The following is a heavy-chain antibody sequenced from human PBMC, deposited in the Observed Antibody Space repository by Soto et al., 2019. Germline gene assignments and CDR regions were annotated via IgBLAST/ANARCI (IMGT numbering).Heavy chain of an antibody. J-gene: IGHJ4*02. CDR3: ANQDSSGPADY. CDR1: GFTFSSYG. V-gene: IGHV3-30*18. CDR2: ISYDGSNK. Sequence: AGGSLRLSCAASGFTFSSYGMHWVRQAPGKGLEWVAVISYDGSNKYYADSVKGRFTISRDNSKNTLYLQMNSLRAEDTAVYYCANQDSSGPADYWGQGTLVTVSS. D-gene: IGHD3-22*01.